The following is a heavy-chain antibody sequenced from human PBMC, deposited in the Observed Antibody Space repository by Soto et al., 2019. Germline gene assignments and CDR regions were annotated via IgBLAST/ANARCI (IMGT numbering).Heavy chain of an antibody. CDR3: ASSGSGYYYGMDV. V-gene: IGHV4-39*01. CDR1: GGSISSSSYY. J-gene: IGHJ6*02. Sequence: QLQLQESGPGLVKPSETLSLTCTVSGGSISSSSYYWGWIRQPPGKGLEWIGSIYYSGSTYYNPSLKSRVTISVDTSKNQFSLKLSSVTAADTAVYYCASSGSGYYYGMDVWGQGTTVTVSS. CDR2: IYYSGST. D-gene: IGHD3-22*01.